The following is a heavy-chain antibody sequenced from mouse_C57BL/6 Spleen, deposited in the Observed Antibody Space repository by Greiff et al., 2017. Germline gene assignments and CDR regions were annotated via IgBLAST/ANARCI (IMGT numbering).Heavy chain of an antibody. D-gene: IGHD2-1*01. Sequence: VKLQQPGAELVRPGTSVKLSCKASGYTFTSYWMHWVKQRPGKGLEWIGVIDPSDSYTNYNQKFKGKATLTVDTSSSTAYMQLSSLTSEDSAVYYYASRGNYGYFDVWGTGTTVTVSS. V-gene: IGHV1-59*01. J-gene: IGHJ1*03. CDR2: IDPSDSYT. CDR1: GYTFTSYW. CDR3: ASRGNYGYFDV.